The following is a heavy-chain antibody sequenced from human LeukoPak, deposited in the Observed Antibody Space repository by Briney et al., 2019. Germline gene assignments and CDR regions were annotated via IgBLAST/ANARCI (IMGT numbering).Heavy chain of an antibody. CDR2: INTDGSTT. J-gene: IGHJ4*02. D-gene: IGHD4-17*01. V-gene: IGHV3-74*01. CDR1: AFTFSSYW. CDR3: ARVPDTVTSPGFDS. Sequence: GGSLRLSCAASAFTFSSYWMHWVRQAPGKGLVWVSRINTDGSTTSYADSVRGRFTISRDNAKNTLYLQMDSLRPEDTAVYYCARVPDTVTSPGFDSWGQGPLVTVSS.